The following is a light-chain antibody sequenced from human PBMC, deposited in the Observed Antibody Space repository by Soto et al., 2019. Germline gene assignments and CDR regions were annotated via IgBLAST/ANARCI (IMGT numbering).Light chain of an antibody. CDR1: SSDVSGYNS. V-gene: IGLV2-14*03. J-gene: IGLJ2*01. CDR3: YSYKSTSNRV. CDR2: AVS. Sequence: QSALTQSASVSGSPGQSITISCSGTSSDVSGYNSVSWYQQHPGKAPKLIIYAVSNRPSGVSDRFSGSKSGNTASLTISGLQAEDEADYFCYSYKSTSNRVFGGGTKLTVL.